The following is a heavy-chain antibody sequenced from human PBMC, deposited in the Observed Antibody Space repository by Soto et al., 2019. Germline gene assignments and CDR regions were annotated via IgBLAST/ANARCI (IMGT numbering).Heavy chain of an antibody. V-gene: IGHV4-59*04. J-gene: IGHJ5*02. Sequence: SETLSLTCAVSGGSINSYYWSWIRQPPGKGLEWIGYIYHSGSTYYNPSLKSRVTISVDRSKNQFSLKLSSVTAADPAVYYCATSTWFDPWGQGTLVTVSS. D-gene: IGHD2-2*01. CDR3: ATSTWFDP. CDR2: IYHSGST. CDR1: GGSINSYY.